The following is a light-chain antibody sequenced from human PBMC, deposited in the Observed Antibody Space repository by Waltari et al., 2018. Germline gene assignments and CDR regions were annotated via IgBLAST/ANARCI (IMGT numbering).Light chain of an antibody. CDR3: SSYAGGSSLM. J-gene: IGLJ3*02. CDR1: STDVEGYDP. CDR2: RVT. V-gene: IGLV2-8*01. Sequence: QSALTQPPSASGSPGQSITISCTGISTDVEGYDPVFWYQQHPGKATKLLPYRVTKRPPRFPYRFPGSKPDNTASRAVSGVQAEDEADYYCSSYAGGSSLMFGGGTKLTVL.